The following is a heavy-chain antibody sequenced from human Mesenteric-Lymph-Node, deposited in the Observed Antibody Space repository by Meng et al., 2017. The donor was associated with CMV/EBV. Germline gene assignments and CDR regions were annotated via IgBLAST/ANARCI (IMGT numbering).Heavy chain of an antibody. D-gene: IGHD3-3*01. CDR3: ARGNNDFWSGNHGMDV. CDR2: ISGSGGST. Sequence: GESLKISCAASGFTFSSYAMSWVRQAPGKGLEWVSAISGSGGSTYYADSVKGRFTISRDNSKNTLYLQMNSLRAEDTAVYYCARGNNDFWSGNHGMDVWGQGTTVTVSS. V-gene: IGHV3-23*01. CDR1: GFTFSSYA. J-gene: IGHJ6*02.